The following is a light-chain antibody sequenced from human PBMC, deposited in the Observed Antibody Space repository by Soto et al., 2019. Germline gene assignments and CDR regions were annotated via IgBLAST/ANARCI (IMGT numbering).Light chain of an antibody. CDR3: QQYYSYSAFT. CDR2: TAS. Sequence: DIQMTQSPSTLSASVGDRVVITCRASQSISSWLAWFQQKPGEAPKLLIYTASSSPSGVPSRFRGSGSGTEFTLTISSLQPDDFETYYCQQYYSYSAFTFGPGTKVDMK. CDR1: QSISSW. V-gene: IGKV1-5*03. J-gene: IGKJ3*01.